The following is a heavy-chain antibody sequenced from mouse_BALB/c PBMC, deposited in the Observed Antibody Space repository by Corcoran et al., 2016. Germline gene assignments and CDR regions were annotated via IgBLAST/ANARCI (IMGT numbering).Heavy chain of an antibody. Sequence: EVQLLETGGDLVQPGGSRGLSCEGSGFTFSGFWLSWVRQTPGKTLEWIGDINSDGSARNYAPSIKDRFTIFRDNDKSTLYLQKSNVRSEDTATYFCMRYGNYWYFDVWGAGTTVTVSS. J-gene: IGHJ1*01. D-gene: IGHD2-1*01. CDR1: GFTFSGFW. CDR3: MRYGNYWYFDV. CDR2: INSDGSAR. V-gene: IGHV11-2*02.